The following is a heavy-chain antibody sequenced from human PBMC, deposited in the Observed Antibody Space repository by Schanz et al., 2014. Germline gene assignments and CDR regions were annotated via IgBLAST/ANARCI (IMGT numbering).Heavy chain of an antibody. Sequence: EVQLVESGGGLVQPGGSLRLSCAASGFSFSTHAMSWVRQAPGQGLEWVSSLSGGSSYIFYADSVKGRFTISRDNARYSLYLEMNNLRAEDTAVYYCARGSGTFDSWGQGTLVTVSS. D-gene: IGHD3-3*01. CDR2: LSGGSSYI. J-gene: IGHJ4*02. CDR3: ARGSGTFDS. V-gene: IGHV3-21*04. CDR1: GFSFSTHA.